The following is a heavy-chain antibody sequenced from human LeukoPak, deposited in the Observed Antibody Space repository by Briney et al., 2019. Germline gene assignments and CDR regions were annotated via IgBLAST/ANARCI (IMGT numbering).Heavy chain of an antibody. Sequence: GASVKVSCKASGYTVTGYHMHWVRQAPGQGLEWMGWINPNSGGTNYAQKFQGRVTMTRDTSINTAYMELSRLRSDDTAVYYCAGDMVRGVILRRVSEYWGQGTLVTVSS. CDR3: AGDMVRGVILRRVSEY. CDR2: INPNSGGT. D-gene: IGHD3-10*01. J-gene: IGHJ4*02. V-gene: IGHV1-2*02. CDR1: GYTVTGYH.